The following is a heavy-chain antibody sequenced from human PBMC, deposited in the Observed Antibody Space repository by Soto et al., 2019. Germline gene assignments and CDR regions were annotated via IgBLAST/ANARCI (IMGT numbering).Heavy chain of an antibody. CDR1: GYTFTSYG. Sequence: QVQLVQSGAEVKKPGASVKVSCKASGYTFTSYGISWVRQAPGQGLEWMGWISAYNGNTNYAQKLQGRVTMTTDTSTSTAYMELRSLRSDDTAVYYCATTALWFGELSVNWFDPWGQGTLVTVSS. CDR2: ISAYNGNT. D-gene: IGHD3-10*01. J-gene: IGHJ5*02. V-gene: IGHV1-18*01. CDR3: ATTALWFGELSVNWFDP.